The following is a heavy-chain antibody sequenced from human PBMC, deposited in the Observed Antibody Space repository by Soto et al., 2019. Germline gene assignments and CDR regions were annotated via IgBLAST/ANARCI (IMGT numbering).Heavy chain of an antibody. CDR3: ARDFEDGMDV. CDR1: GGSVSSGAYY. CDR2: IYYSGDT. Sequence: QVQLKESGPGLVKPSETLSLTCTVSGGSVSSGAYYWTWIRQPPGKGLESVGYIYYSGDTNYNPFLKSRVTISLDTSMNQFSLKLTSVSAADTAVYYCARDFEDGMDVWGQGTTVTVSS. J-gene: IGHJ6*02. V-gene: IGHV4-61*08. D-gene: IGHD3-9*01.